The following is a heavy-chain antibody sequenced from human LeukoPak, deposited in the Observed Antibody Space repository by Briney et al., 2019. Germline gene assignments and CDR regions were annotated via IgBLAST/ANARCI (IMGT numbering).Heavy chain of an antibody. CDR2: IFPGDSDT. CDR1: GYSFTSYW. V-gene: IGHV5-51*01. Sequence: GESLKIPCKASGYSFTSYWIGWARPMPGKGLERMGIIFPGDSDTRYSLSFQGQVTISADKSISTAYLQWSSLKASDTAMYYCARERNSGYYTEDAFDIWGQGTMVTVSS. CDR3: ARERNSGYYTEDAFDI. D-gene: IGHD3-22*01. J-gene: IGHJ3*02.